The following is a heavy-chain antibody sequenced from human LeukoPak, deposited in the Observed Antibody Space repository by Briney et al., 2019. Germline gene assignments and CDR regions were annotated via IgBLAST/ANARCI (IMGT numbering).Heavy chain of an antibody. CDR3: ASRDTATGLG. CDR2: IYYSGST. Sequence: SETLSLTCTVSGGSISSSSYYWGWIRQPPGKGLEWIGTIYYSGSTYYNPSLKSRVTISVDTSKNQFSLKLSSVTAADTAVYHCASRDTATGLGWGQGTLVTVSS. J-gene: IGHJ4*02. D-gene: IGHD5-18*01. V-gene: IGHV4-39*01. CDR1: GGSISSSSYY.